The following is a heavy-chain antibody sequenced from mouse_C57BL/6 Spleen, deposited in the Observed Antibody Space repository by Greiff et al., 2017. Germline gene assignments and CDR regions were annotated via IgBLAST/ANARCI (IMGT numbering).Heavy chain of an antibody. V-gene: IGHV1-76*01. CDR3: ASWLWLRRDYAMDY. CDR1: GYTFTDYY. CDR2: IYPGSGNT. D-gene: IGHD2-2*01. J-gene: IGHJ4*01. Sequence: QVQLQQSGAELVRPGASVKLSCKASGYTFTDYYINWVKQRPGQGLEWIARIYPGSGNTYYNEKFKGKATLTAEKSSSTAYMQLSSLTSEDSAVYFCASWLWLRRDYAMDYWGQGTSVTVSS.